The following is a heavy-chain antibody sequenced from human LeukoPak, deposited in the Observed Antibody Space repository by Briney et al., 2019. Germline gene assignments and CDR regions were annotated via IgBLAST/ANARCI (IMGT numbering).Heavy chain of an antibody. J-gene: IGHJ3*02. V-gene: IGHV3-53*01. D-gene: IGHD3-16*01. Sequence: SGGSLRLSCAASGFTFSSYSMSWVRQAPGKGLEWVSVIYSGGSTYYADSVKGRFTISRDNSKNTLYLQMNSLRAEDTAVYYCPTKPLGFGEPTLPFDIWAQGKMVTVSS. CDR3: PTKPLGFGEPTLPFDI. CDR1: GFTFSSYS. CDR2: IYSGGST.